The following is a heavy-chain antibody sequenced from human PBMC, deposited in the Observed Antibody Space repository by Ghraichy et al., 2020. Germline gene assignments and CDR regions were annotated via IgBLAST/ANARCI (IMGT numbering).Heavy chain of an antibody. CDR1: GGTFSSYA. J-gene: IGHJ3*02. CDR3: ARVKLSGWPQIDAFDI. V-gene: IGHV1-69*13. CDR2: IIPIFGTA. Sequence: SVKVSCKASGGTFSSYAISWVRQAPGQGLEWMGGIIPIFGTANYAQKFQGRVTITADESTSTAYMELSSLRSEDTAVYYCARVKLSGWPQIDAFDIWGQGTMVTVSS. D-gene: IGHD6-19*01.